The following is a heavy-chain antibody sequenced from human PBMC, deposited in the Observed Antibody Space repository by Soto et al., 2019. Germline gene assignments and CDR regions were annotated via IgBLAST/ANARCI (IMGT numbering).Heavy chain of an antibody. V-gene: IGHV4-34*01. CDR2: INHSGST. CDR1: GSSFSGXH. J-gene: IGHJ3*01. CDR3: ARGXXXXXXXXXXGRNECXDV. Sequence: QVQLQQWGAGLLKPSXTLSLTCAVYGSSFSGXHWSWTRQPPGKGLEWIGEINHSGSTNYNPSLKSRGTISVDTSKSQVSLKLSSVTAADTAVYYCARGXXXXXXXXXXGRNECXDVWGRGTMVT.